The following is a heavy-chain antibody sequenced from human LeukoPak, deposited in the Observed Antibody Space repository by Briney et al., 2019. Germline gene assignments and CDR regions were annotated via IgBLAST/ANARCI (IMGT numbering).Heavy chain of an antibody. D-gene: IGHD3-22*01. CDR2: IYYSGST. V-gene: IGHV4-34*01. J-gene: IGHJ4*02. CDR3: ASDSSGYYPFDY. CDR1: GGSFSGYY. Sequence: SETLSLTCAVYGGSFSGYYWSWIRQPPGKGLEWIGSIYYSGSTYYNPSLKSRVTISVDTSKNQFSLKLSSVTAADTAVYYCASDSSGYYPFDYWGQGTLVTVSS.